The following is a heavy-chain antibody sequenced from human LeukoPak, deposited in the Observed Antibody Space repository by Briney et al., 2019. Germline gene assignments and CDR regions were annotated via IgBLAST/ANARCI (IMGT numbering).Heavy chain of an antibody. J-gene: IGHJ6*03. D-gene: IGHD3-9*01. Sequence: GGSLRLSCTASGFTFGDYAMSWVRQAPGKGLEWVGFIRSKAYGGTTEYAASVKGRFTISRDDSKSIAYLQINSLKTGYTAVYYCTRESQYYDILTGYWNYYYYYYMDVWGKGTTVTISS. CDR3: TRESQYYDILTGYWNYYYYYYMDV. CDR2: IRSKAYGGTT. CDR1: GFTFGDYA. V-gene: IGHV3-49*04.